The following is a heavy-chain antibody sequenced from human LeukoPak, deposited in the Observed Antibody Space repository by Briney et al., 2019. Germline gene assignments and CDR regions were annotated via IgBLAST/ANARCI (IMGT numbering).Heavy chain of an antibody. Sequence: WXXQAXXKGLEWVSAISGSGGSTYYADSVKGRFTISRDNSKNTLYLQMSSLRAEDTAVYYCAKGGYRYEGNLDYWGQGTLVTVSS. V-gene: IGHV3-23*01. J-gene: IGHJ4*02. CDR2: ISGSGGST. CDR3: AKGGYRYEGNLDY. D-gene: IGHD5-18*01.